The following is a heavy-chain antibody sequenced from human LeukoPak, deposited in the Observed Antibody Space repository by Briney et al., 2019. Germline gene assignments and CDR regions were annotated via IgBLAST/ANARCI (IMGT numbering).Heavy chain of an antibody. V-gene: IGHV4-4*02. J-gene: IGHJ4*02. CDR1: GGSISSSNW. CDR2: IYHSGST. CDR3: ARYAYGDYYFDY. Sequence: SETLSLTCAVSGGSISSSNWWSWVRQPPGKGLEWIGEIYHSGSTNYNPSLESRVTISVDKSKNQFSLKLSSVTAADTAVYYCARYAYGDYYFDYWGQGTLVTVST. D-gene: IGHD4-17*01.